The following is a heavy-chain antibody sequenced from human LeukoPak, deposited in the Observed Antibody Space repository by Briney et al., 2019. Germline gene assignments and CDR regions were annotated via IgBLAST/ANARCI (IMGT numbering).Heavy chain of an antibody. CDR2: ISSSSSYI. J-gene: IGHJ4*02. V-gene: IGHV3-21*01. D-gene: IGHD2-21*02. Sequence: GGSLRLSCAASGFPFNTYVKSWVRQAPGKGLEWVSSISSSSSYIYYADSVKGRFTISRDNAKNSLYLQMNSLRAEDTAVYYCARDLEGDYGGDCYNDYWGQGTLVTVSS. CDR3: ARDLEGDYGGDCYNDY. CDR1: GFPFNTYV.